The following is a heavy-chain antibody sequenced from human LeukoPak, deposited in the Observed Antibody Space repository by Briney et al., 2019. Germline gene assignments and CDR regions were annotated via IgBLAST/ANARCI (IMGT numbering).Heavy chain of an antibody. CDR1: GFTFSSYA. Sequence: PGGSLRLSCAASGFTFSSYAMHWVRQAPGRGLEWVAVISYDGSNKYYADSVKGRFTISRDNSKNTLYLEMSSLRVEDTAVYYCAKDMMRDRWFGESWGQGTLVTVSS. CDR2: ISYDGSNK. D-gene: IGHD3-10*01. J-gene: IGHJ5*02. CDR3: AKDMMRDRWFGES. V-gene: IGHV3-30*04.